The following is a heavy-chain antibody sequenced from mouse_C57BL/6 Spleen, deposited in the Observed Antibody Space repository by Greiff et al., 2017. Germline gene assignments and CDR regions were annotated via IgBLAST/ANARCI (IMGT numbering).Heavy chain of an antibody. CDR3: ARADWDVGYFDY. V-gene: IGHV1-18*01. D-gene: IGHD4-1*01. Sequence: VQLQQSGPELVKPGASVTIPCKASGYTFTDYNMDWVKQSHGKSLEWIGDINPNNGGTIYNQKFKGKATLTVDKSSSTAYMERRSLTAEDTAVYCCARADWDVGYFDYWGQGTTLTVSS. CDR2: INPNNGGT. CDR1: GYTFTDYN. J-gene: IGHJ2*01.